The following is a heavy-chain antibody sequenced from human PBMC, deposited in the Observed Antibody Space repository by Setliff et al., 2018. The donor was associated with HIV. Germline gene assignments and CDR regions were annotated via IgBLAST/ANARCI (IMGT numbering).Heavy chain of an antibody. CDR3: ASTATTWGRHSWFDP. V-gene: IGHV4-39*02. D-gene: IGHD4-4*01. J-gene: IGHJ5*02. Sequence: SETLSLTCIVSGGAISSRAYFWGWIRQPPGEGLEWIGSISSSGSFYYNPSLRSRVTISVDTSNNHFSLNLTSVTAADTALYYCASTATTWGRHSWFDPWGQGTLVTVSS. CDR2: ISSSGSF. CDR1: GGAISSRAYF.